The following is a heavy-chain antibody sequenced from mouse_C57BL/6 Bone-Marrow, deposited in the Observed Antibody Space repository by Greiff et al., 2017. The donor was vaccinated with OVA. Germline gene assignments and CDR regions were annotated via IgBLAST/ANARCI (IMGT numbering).Heavy chain of an antibody. D-gene: IGHD2-4*01. Sequence: VKLMESGPELVKPGASVKISCKASGYSFTSYYIHWVKQRPGQGLEWIGWIYPGSGNTKYNEKFKGKATLTADTSSSTAYMQLSSLTSEDSAVYYCARWDYRGYWGQGTTLTVSS. J-gene: IGHJ2*01. CDR3: ARWDYRGY. V-gene: IGHV1-66*01. CDR2: IYPGSGNT. CDR1: GYSFTSYY.